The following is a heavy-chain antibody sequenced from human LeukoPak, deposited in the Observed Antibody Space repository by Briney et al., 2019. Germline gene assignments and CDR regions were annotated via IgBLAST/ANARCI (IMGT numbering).Heavy chain of an antibody. Sequence: ASVKVSCKASGYTFTNYYMHWVRQAPGQGLEWMGIINPSGGSTSYAQKFPGRVTMTRDTSTSTVYMELSSLRSEDTAVYYCARGGSGSYFGSGYDYWGQGTLVTVSS. D-gene: IGHD3-10*01. CDR3: ARGGSGSYFGSGYDY. V-gene: IGHV1-46*03. J-gene: IGHJ4*02. CDR2: INPSGGST. CDR1: GYTFTNYY.